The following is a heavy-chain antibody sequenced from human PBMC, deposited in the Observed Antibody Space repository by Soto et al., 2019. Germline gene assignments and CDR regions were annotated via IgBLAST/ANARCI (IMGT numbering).Heavy chain of an antibody. V-gene: IGHV3-21*01. CDR1: GFTFSTYS. Sequence: PGGSLRLSCAASGFTFSTYSMNWVRQAPGKGLEWVSYISSSSTYIYYADSVKGRFTISRDNAKNSLYLQMNSLRAEDTAVYYCLIAVASSFAQDYWGKGNLVTVSS. CDR2: ISSSSTYI. J-gene: IGHJ4*02. D-gene: IGHD6-19*01. CDR3: LIAVASSFAQDY.